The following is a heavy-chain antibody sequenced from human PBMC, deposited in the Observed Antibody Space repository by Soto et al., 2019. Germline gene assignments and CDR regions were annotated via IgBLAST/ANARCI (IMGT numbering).Heavy chain of an antibody. V-gene: IGHV1-8*01. CDR3: ARGLRYCSGGSCLENYYYYYYMDV. CDR2: MNPNSGNT. CDR1: GYTFTSYD. D-gene: IGHD2-15*01. J-gene: IGHJ6*03. Sequence: GASVNVSCKASGYTFTSYDINWVRQATGQGLEWMGWMNPNSGNTGYAQKFQGRVTMTRNTSISTAYMELSSLRSEDTAVYYCARGLRYCSGGSCLENYYYYYYMDVWGKGTTVTVSS.